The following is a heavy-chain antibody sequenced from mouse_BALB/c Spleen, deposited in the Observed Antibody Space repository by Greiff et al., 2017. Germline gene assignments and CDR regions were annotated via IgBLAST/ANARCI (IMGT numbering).Heavy chain of an antibody. CDR2: IYPGDGDT. J-gene: IGHJ4*01. Sequence: LQESGGELVRPGSSVKISCKASGYAFSSYWMNWVKQRPGQGLEWIGQIYPGDGDTNYNGKFKGKATLTADKSSSTAYMQLSSLTSEDSAVYFCARWGGGAMDYWGQGTSVTVSS. CDR1: GYAFSSYW. V-gene: IGHV1-80*01. CDR3: ARWGGGAMDY.